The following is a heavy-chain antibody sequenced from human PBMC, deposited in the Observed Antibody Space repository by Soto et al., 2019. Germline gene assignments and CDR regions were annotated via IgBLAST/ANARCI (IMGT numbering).Heavy chain of an antibody. CDR1: GYAFTSYG. J-gene: IGHJ4*02. CDR2: ISGYNGNT. CDR3: ARDIVDTGITGRIDY. Sequence: ASVKVSCKASGYAFTSYGISWVRQAPGQGLECLGWISGYNGNTNYAQNLQGRVTMTTDTSTSTAYMELRSLRSDDTAVYYCARDIVDTGITGRIDYWGQGTLVTVSS. V-gene: IGHV1-18*01. D-gene: IGHD1-1*01.